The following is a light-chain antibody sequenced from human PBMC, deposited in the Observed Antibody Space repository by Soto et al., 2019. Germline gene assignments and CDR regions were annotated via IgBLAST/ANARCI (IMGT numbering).Light chain of an antibody. CDR2: GST. CDR3: QSYDSNLSGFV. CDR1: SSNIGAGYD. Sequence: QSVLTQPPSVSGAPGQGVSISCSGTSSNIGAGYDVHWYQHLPGTAPKLLIYGSTHRPSGVPDRFSGSKSDTSASLAITGLQADYEADYYCQSYDSNLSGFVFGTGTKVTVL. J-gene: IGLJ1*01. V-gene: IGLV1-40*01.